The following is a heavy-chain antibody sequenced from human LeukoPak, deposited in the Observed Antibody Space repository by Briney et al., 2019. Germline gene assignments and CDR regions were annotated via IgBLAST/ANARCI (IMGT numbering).Heavy chain of an antibody. CDR1: GGSISSYY. CDR3: ARSQWELLTSYYYSYGMDV. V-gene: IGHV4-59*01. D-gene: IGHD1-26*01. CDR2: IYYSGST. J-gene: IGHJ6*02. Sequence: SETLSLTCTVSGGSISSYYWSWIRQPPGKGLEWIGYIYYSGSTNYNPSLKSRVTISVDTSKNQFSLKLSSVTAADTAVYYCARSQWELLTSYYYSYGMDVWGQGTTVTVSS.